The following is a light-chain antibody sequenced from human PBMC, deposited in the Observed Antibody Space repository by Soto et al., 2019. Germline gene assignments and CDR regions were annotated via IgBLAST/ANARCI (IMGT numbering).Light chain of an antibody. CDR1: SSDIGAYNY. Sequence: VLTQPASVSGSPGQSITISCTGTSSDIGAYNYVSWYQQYPGKAPKLMIYGVTNRPSGVSNRFSGSKTGNTASLTISGLQAEDEADYYCFSHRSGDSHVFGTGTKVTVL. CDR2: GVT. J-gene: IGLJ1*01. CDR3: FSHRSGDSHV. V-gene: IGLV2-14*01.